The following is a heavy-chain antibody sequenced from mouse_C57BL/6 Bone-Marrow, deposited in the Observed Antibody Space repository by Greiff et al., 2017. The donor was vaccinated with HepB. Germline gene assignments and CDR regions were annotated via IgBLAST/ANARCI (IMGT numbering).Heavy chain of an antibody. CDR2: IDPENGDT. J-gene: IGHJ4*01. V-gene: IGHV14-4*01. D-gene: IGHD2-3*01. CDR1: GFNIKDDY. Sequence: EVQLQQSGAELVRPGASVKLSCTASGFNIKDDYMHWVKQRPEQGLEWIGWIDPENGDTEYASKFQGKATITADTSSNTAYLQLSSLTSEDTAVYYCTPEDGLYRGYAMDYWGQGTSVTVSS. CDR3: TPEDGLYRGYAMDY.